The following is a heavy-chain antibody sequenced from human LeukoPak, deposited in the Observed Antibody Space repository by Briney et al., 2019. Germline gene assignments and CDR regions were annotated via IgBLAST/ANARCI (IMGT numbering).Heavy chain of an antibody. CDR3: ARDHIGLIPDY. J-gene: IGHJ4*02. V-gene: IGHV4-31*03. D-gene: IGHD3-10*01. CDR2: IYYSGST. Sequence: SETLSVTCTVSGGSISSGGYYWSWIRQHPGKGLEWIGYIYYSGSTYYNPSLKSRVTISVDTSKNQFSLKLSSVTAADTAVYYCARDHIGLIPDYWGQGILVSVSS. CDR1: GGSISSGGYY.